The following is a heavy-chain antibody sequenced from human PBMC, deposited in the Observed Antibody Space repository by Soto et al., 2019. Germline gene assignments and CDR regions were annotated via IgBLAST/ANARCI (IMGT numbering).Heavy chain of an antibody. CDR2: IYYSGST. CDR1: GGSISSSSYY. V-gene: IGHV4-39*01. J-gene: IGHJ6*02. CDR3: ARQGFGGYYYGMDV. Sequence: SETLSLTCTVSGGSISSSSYYWGWIRQPPGKGLEWIGSIYYSGSTYYNPSLKSRVTISVDTSKNQFSLKLSSVTAADTAVYYCARQGFGGYYYGMDVWDQGTTVTVS. D-gene: IGHD3-10*01.